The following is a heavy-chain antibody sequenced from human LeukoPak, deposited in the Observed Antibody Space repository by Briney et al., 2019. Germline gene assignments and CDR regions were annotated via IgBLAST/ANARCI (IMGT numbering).Heavy chain of an antibody. Sequence: GGSLRLSCAASGLTFSSYWMHWVRQAPGKGLVWVSRINSDGSSTSYADSVKGRFTISRDNAKNSLYLQMNSLRAEDTAVYYCAAISYLAFDIWGQGTVVTVSS. J-gene: IGHJ3*02. D-gene: IGHD2/OR15-2a*01. CDR1: GLTFSSYW. CDR2: INSDGSST. CDR3: AAISYLAFDI. V-gene: IGHV3-74*01.